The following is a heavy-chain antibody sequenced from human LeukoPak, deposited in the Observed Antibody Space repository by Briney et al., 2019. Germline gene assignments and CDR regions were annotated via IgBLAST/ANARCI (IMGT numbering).Heavy chain of an antibody. D-gene: IGHD2-2*03. CDR3: ARLDRGTF. CDR2: IYYSGST. Sequence: SQTLSLTYTVSGGSISSSSYYWGWIRQPPGKGLEWIGSIYYSGSTYYNPSLKSRVTISVDTSKNQFSLKLSSVTAADTAVYYCARLDRGTFWGQGTLVTVSS. J-gene: IGHJ4*02. CDR1: GGSISSSSYY. V-gene: IGHV4-39*01.